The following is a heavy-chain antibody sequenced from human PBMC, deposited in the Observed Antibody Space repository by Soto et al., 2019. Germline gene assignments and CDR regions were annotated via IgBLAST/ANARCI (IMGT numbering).Heavy chain of an antibody. V-gene: IGHV4-34*01. Sequence: PSETLSLTGAFYVGSFDDFYWSWVRQSPGKGLEWIGEISHDGGTNYSPSLASRISISADTSKNQFSLHLKSVTAADTGLYYCARGQLVWYGDLTPYYRDMDVWGQGTTVTVSS. CDR3: ARGQLVWYGDLTPYYRDMDV. CDR1: VGSFDDFY. D-gene: IGHD3-10*01. J-gene: IGHJ6*02. CDR2: ISHDGGT.